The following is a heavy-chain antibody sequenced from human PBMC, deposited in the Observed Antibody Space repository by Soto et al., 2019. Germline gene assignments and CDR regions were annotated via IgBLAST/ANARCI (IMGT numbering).Heavy chain of an antibody. CDR1: GYTFTHYY. V-gene: IGHV1-46*01. CDR2: INPASGST. D-gene: IGHD6-13*01. J-gene: IGHJ4*02. CDR3: ARDLAAGDH. Sequence: QVQLVQSGAEVKKPGASVKLSCRTSGYTFTHYYIHWVRQAPGQGLEWLASINPASGSTNYAQDFQGRVTLTMDTSTNTVYMGLSGLGAEDTAIFYCARDLAAGDHWGQGTLVTVSS.